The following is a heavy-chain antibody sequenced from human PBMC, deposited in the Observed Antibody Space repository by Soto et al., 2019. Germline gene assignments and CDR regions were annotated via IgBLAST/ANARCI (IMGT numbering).Heavy chain of an antibody. CDR3: AHRRKCSSTSCYTDWFDP. J-gene: IGHJ5*02. Sequence: SGPTLVNPTQTLTLTCTFSGFSLSTSGVGVGWIRQPPGKALEWLALIYWDDDKRYSPSLKSRLTITQDTSKNQVVLTMTNMDPVDTATYYCAHRRKCSSTSCYTDWFDPWGQGTLVTVSS. D-gene: IGHD2-2*02. CDR1: GFSLSTSGVG. V-gene: IGHV2-5*02. CDR2: IYWDDDK.